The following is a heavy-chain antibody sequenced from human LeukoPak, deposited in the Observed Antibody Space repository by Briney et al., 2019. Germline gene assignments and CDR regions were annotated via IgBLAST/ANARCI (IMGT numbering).Heavy chain of an antibody. D-gene: IGHD1-26*01. CDR3: AKGGSYPTYYYYYGMDV. J-gene: IGHJ6*02. Sequence: GGSLRLSCAASGFTFSSYAMSLVRRAPGKGLEWVSAISGSGGSTYYADSVKGRFTISRDNSKNTLYLQMNSLRAEDTAVYYCAKGGSYPTYYYYYGMDVWGQGTTVTVSS. CDR2: ISGSGGST. CDR1: GFTFSSYA. V-gene: IGHV3-23*01.